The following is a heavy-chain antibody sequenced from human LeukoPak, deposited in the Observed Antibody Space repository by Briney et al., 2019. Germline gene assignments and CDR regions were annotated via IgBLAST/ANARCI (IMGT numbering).Heavy chain of an antibody. D-gene: IGHD3-22*01. CDR1: GGSINSNSHQ. CDR3: ARRYDSSGYYYYYMDV. J-gene: IGHJ6*03. V-gene: IGHV4-39*01. CDR2: VYYSGTT. Sequence: PSETLSLTCSVSGGSINSNSHQWDWIRQAPGKGPEWIGNVYYSGTTSYNPSLRSRVTISVDTSKNQFSLRLSSVTAADTAVYYCARRYDSSGYYYYYMDVWGKGTTVTVSS.